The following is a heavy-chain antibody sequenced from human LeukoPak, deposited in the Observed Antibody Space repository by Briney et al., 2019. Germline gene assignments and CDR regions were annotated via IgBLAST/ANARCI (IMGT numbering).Heavy chain of an antibody. CDR3: ARGGGYNWFDP. CDR2: INHSGRN. Sequence: SETLSPTCAVYGGSLSGYYGSWIRQPPGKGLEWIGEINHSGRNNYNPSLKSRVTISVDTSKNQFSLKLISVTAADAAVYYCARGGGYNWFDPWGQGTLVTVSS. CDR1: GGSLSGYY. J-gene: IGHJ5*02. V-gene: IGHV4-34*01.